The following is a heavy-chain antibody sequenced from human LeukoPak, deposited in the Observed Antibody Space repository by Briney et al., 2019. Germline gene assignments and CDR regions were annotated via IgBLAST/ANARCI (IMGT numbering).Heavy chain of an antibody. D-gene: IGHD4-23*01. CDR1: GGSISSRNW. V-gene: IGHV4-4*02. CDR2: IYHSGST. J-gene: IGHJ4*02. Sequence: SETLSLTCAVSGGSISSRNWWHWVRQPPGKGLEWIGEIYHSGSTNYNPSLKSRVTISVDESKNLFSLKLSSVTAADTAVYYCAREADGGKGPNLDYWGQGTLVTVSS. CDR3: AREADGGKGPNLDY.